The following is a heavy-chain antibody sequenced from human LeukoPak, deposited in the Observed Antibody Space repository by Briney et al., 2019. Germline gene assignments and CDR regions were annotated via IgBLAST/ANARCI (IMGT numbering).Heavy chain of an antibody. Sequence: GGSLRLSCAVSGFSVSDYSISWIRLSPGKGPEWISYVMSGRGSTNYADSVKGRFTISRDNAKNSVALQLDGLRADDTAVYFCARERRGNYYAFESWGQGTLVTVSS. CDR1: GFSVSDYS. J-gene: IGHJ4*02. V-gene: IGHV3-11*05. CDR2: VMSGRGST. D-gene: IGHD3-22*01. CDR3: ARERRGNYYAFES.